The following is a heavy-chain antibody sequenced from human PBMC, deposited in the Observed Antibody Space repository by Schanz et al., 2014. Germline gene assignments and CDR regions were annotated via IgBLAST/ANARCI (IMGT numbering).Heavy chain of an antibody. D-gene: IGHD6-19*01. Sequence: QVQLAQSGAEVKKPGASVKVSCKASGYTFTGYYLHWVRQAPGHGLEWMGRIYPNNGGTDYAQKFQGRVTMTRDTSISTAYMELSSLRSEDTAVYYCARGLVRHFDNWGQGTLVTVSS. J-gene: IGHJ4*02. CDR3: ARGLVRHFDN. CDR1: GYTFTGYY. V-gene: IGHV1-2*06. CDR2: IYPNNGGT.